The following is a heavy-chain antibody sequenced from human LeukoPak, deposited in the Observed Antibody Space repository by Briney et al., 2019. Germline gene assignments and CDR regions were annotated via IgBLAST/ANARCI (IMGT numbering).Heavy chain of an antibody. CDR2: ISGSGGST. J-gene: IGHJ3*02. CDR3: AKDWSRVVVIHAFDI. Sequence: PGGYLRLSCAASGFTFSSYAMSWVRRAPGKGLEWVSAISGSGGSTYYADSVKGRFTISRDNSKNTLYLQMNSLRAEDTAVYYCAKDWSRVVVIHAFDIWGQGTMVTVSS. D-gene: IGHD3-22*01. CDR1: GFTFSSYA. V-gene: IGHV3-23*01.